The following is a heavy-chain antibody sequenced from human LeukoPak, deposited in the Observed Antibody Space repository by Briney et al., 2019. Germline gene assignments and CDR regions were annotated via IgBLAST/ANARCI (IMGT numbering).Heavy chain of an antibody. J-gene: IGHJ4*02. V-gene: IGHV1-2*02. CDR1: GYTFTCYY. CDR3: AREATNRLDY. Sequence: ASVKVSSKASGYTFTCYYMHWVRQAPGQGLEWRGWINTNSGGTNYAQKFQSRVTMTRDTSITTAYMELSRLRSDDTAVYDCAREATNRLDYWGQGTLVTVSS. CDR2: INTNSGGT. D-gene: IGHD5-24*01.